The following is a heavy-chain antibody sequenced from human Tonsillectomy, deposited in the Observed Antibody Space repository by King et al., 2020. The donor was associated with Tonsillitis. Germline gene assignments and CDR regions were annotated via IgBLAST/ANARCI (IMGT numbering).Heavy chain of an antibody. V-gene: IGHV4-61*02. CDR2: IFSSGNT. CDR3: AGGLSWYENWFDP. J-gene: IGHJ5*02. CDR1: GDSIGSGSHY. D-gene: IGHD6-13*01. Sequence: VQLQESGPGLVKPSQTLSLTCTVSGDSIGSGSHYWGWIRQPAGKGLEFIGRIFSSGNTNYNPSLKSRGTMSVDTSKNQFSLKLSSMTAADTAVYYCAGGLSWYENWFDPWGQGTLVTVSS.